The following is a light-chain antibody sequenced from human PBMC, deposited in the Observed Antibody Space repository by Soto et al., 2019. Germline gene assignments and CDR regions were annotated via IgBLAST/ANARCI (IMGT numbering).Light chain of an antibody. CDR3: QQYGSSPPLT. Sequence: EIVLTQSPGTLSLSPGERATLSCRASQSFSSRYLAWYQQKPGQAPRLLIYAASNRATGIPDRFSGSGSRTAVSLTISTLEPTDFGVYYWQQYGSSPPLTFGPGTKVYIK. J-gene: IGKJ3*01. CDR2: AAS. V-gene: IGKV3-20*01. CDR1: QSFSSRY.